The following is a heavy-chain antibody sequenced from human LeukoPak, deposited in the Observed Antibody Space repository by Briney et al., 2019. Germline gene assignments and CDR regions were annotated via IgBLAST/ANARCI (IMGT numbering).Heavy chain of an antibody. CDR3: ASRRYSSSWYPTYYYYGMDV. D-gene: IGHD6-13*01. V-gene: IGHV1-8*01. CDR2: MNPNSGNT. Sequence: ASVKVSCKASGYTFTSYDINWVRQATGQGLEWMGWMNPNSGNTGYAQKFQGRVTMTRNTSISTAYMELSSLRSEDTAVYYCASRRYSSSWYPTYYYYGMDVWGQGTTVTVSS. CDR1: GYTFTSYD. J-gene: IGHJ6*02.